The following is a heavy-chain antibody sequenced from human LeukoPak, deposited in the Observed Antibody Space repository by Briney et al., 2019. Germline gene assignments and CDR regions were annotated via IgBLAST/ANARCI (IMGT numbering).Heavy chain of an antibody. CDR2: INLSGTT. CDR1: GVSVSSYY. V-gene: IGHV4-59*02. D-gene: IGHD1-26*01. Sequence: SETLSLTCTVSGVSVSSYYWSWIRQPPGKGLEWVGYINLSGTTDYKPSLKRRVTISVDPSKNQFSLRLISVTTADTALYYCARIMGHFDFWRPGALVTVSS. J-gene: IGHJ4*02. CDR3: ARIMGHFDF.